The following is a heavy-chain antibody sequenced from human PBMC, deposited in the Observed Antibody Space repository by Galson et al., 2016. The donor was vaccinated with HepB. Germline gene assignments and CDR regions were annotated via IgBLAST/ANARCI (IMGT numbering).Heavy chain of an antibody. V-gene: IGHV4-59*11. CDR3: SRVATYYASGSYMGVADY. J-gene: IGHJ4*02. Sequence: ETLSPPCNVPGGSISSHYWSWIRQPPGKRLEWIGYIYYSGSTNYNPSLTSRVTMSVDRSNGQFSLELTSVTSADTAVYYCSRVATYYASGSYMGVADYWGQGTLVTVSS. CDR2: IYYSGST. D-gene: IGHD3-10*01. CDR1: GGSISSHY.